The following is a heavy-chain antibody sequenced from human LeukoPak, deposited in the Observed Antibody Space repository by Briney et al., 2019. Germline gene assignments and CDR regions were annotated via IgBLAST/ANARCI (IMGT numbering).Heavy chain of an antibody. D-gene: IGHD3-16*02. Sequence: SETLSLTCAVYGGSFSGYYWSWIRQPPGKGLEWIGEINHSGSTNYNPSLKSRVTISVDTSKNQFSLKLRSVTAADTAVYYCARAHMYYDYIWGSYRRYYFDYWGQGTLVTVSS. J-gene: IGHJ4*02. CDR3: ARAHMYYDYIWGSYRRYYFDY. CDR1: GGSFSGYY. CDR2: INHSGST. V-gene: IGHV4-34*01.